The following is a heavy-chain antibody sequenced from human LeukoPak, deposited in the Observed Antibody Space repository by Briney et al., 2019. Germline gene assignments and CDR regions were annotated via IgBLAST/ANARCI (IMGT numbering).Heavy chain of an antibody. CDR2: INHSGST. D-gene: IGHD6-13*01. J-gene: IGHJ3*02. Sequence: SETLSLTCTVSGGSISSYYWSWIRQPPGKGLEWIGEINHSGSTNYNPSLKSRVTISVDTSKNQFSLKLSSVTAADTAVYYCARDDEAASAFDIWGQGTMVTVSS. V-gene: IGHV4-59*01. CDR3: ARDDEAASAFDI. CDR1: GGSISSYY.